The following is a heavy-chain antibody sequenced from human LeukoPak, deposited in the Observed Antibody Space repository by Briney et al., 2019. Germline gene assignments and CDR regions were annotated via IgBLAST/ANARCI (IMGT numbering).Heavy chain of an antibody. Sequence: SVKVSCKASGGTFSSYAISWVRQAPGQGLEWMGGIIPIFGTANYAQKLQGRVTMTTDTSTSTAYMELRSLRSDDTAVYYCARDEHGSGTHYYYYGMDVWGQGTTVTVSS. V-gene: IGHV1-69*05. CDR2: IIPIFGTA. J-gene: IGHJ6*02. D-gene: IGHD3-10*01. CDR3: ARDEHGSGTHYYYYGMDV. CDR1: GGTFSSYA.